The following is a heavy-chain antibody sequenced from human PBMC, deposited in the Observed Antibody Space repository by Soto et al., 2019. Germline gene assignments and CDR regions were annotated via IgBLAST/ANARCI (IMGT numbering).Heavy chain of an antibody. D-gene: IGHD5-18*01. CDR1: GGTFSTYA. J-gene: IGHJ4*02. V-gene: IGHV1-69*12. CDR3: ASGIQLWLRRINNGYSG. CDR2: IIPMFGTA. Sequence: QVQLVQSGAEVKKPESSVKVSCKAPGGTFSTYAISWVRQAPGQGLEWMGGIIPMFGTANYAQRFQDRVTIPADEYPNTVYMELSSLRSDDTAVYFCASGIQLWLRRINNGYSGWGQGTLVTVSS.